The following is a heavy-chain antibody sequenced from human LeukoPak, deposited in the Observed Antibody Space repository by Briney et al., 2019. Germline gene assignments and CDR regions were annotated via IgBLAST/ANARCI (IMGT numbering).Heavy chain of an antibody. CDR2: IIPIFGTA. CDR3: ARGRTIPGHYYYYGMDV. Sequence: SVKVSCKASGGTFSSYAISWVRQAPGQGLEWMGGIIPIFGTANYAQKFQGRVTITADESTSTAYMELSSLRSEDTAVYYCARGRTIPGHYYYYGMDVWGQGTTVTVSS. D-gene: IGHD2-21*01. J-gene: IGHJ6*02. V-gene: IGHV1-69*13. CDR1: GGTFSSYA.